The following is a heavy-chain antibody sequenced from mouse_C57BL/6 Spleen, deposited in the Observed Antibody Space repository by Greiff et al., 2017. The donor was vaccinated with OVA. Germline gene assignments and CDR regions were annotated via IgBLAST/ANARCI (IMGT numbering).Heavy chain of an antibody. V-gene: IGHV1-69*01. Sequence: QVQLKQPGAELVMPGASVKLSCKASGYTFTSYWMHWVKQRPGQGLEWIGEIDPSDSYTNYNQKFKGKSTLTVDKSSSTAYMQLSSLTSEDSAVYYCASNHYGSSYFDDWGQGTTLTVSS. CDR1: GYTFTSYW. CDR3: ASNHYGSSYFDD. CDR2: IDPSDSYT. D-gene: IGHD1-1*01. J-gene: IGHJ2*01.